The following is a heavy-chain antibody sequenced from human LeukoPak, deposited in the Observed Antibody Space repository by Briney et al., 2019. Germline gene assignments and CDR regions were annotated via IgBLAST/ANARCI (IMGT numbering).Heavy chain of an antibody. CDR1: GFTFSSYA. J-gene: IGHJ3*02. CDR3: AKALAVGGSYFSAFDI. D-gene: IGHD1-26*01. CDR2: ISGSGGST. V-gene: IGHV3-23*01. Sequence: GGSLRLSCAAPGFTFSSYAMSWVRQAPGKGLEWVSAISGSGGSTYYADSVKGRFTISRDNSKNTLYLQMNSLRAEDTAVYYCAKALAVGGSYFSAFDIWGQGTMVTVSS.